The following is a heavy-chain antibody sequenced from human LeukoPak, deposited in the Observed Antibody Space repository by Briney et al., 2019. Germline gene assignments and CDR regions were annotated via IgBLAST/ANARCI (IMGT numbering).Heavy chain of an antibody. CDR3: ARAHPRGYGDYGPPYFDY. J-gene: IGHJ4*02. CDR2: ISGSGGST. V-gene: IGHV3-23*01. D-gene: IGHD4-17*01. Sequence: PGVSLTLSCAASGFTFNSYPMRWLPQAPGKGLEWVSDISGSGGSTYYTDSVKGRFTISRDNSKNTLYLQMNSLRAEDTAVYYCARAHPRGYGDYGPPYFDYWGQATLVTVSS. CDR1: GFTFNSYP.